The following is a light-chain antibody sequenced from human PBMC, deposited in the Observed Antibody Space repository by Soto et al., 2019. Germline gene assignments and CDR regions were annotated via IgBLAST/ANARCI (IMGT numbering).Light chain of an antibody. J-gene: IGKJ1*01. Sequence: EVVLTQSPGTVSLSPGERASLSCRASQNVNSGFFTWYQQRPGQAPRLLIYSTSYRANGIPDRFSGSGSGTDFALTISRLESEDFAVYYCQQFGTTPSFGQGIRVEIK. V-gene: IGKV3-20*01. CDR2: STS. CDR3: QQFGTTPS. CDR1: QNVNSGF.